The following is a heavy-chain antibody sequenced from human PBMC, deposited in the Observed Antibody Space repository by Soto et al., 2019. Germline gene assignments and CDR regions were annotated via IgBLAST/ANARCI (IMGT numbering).Heavy chain of an antibody. J-gene: IGHJ5*02. Sequence: QVQLQESGPGLVKPSQTLSLTCTVSSGSISTGSYSWSLIRQHQVRGLERIRHIDDSGHTYYSPSLKSRVSISADTCTKQHSLKLKSVSAADTPVSSCASHLVGETWFNPWGQGTLVTVSS. V-gene: IGHV4-31*03. D-gene: IGHD3-10*01. CDR2: IDDSGHT. CDR1: SGSISTGSYS. CDR3: ASHLVGETWFNP.